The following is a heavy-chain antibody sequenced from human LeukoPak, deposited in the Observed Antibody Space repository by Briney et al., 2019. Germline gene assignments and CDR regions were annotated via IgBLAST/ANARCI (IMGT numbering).Heavy chain of an antibody. J-gene: IGHJ4*02. CDR2: IYYSGST. V-gene: IGHV4-39*01. D-gene: IGHD6-6*01. CDR3: ASYRYSSSSLDY. Sequence: SETLSLTCTVSGGSISSSSYYWGWICQPPGKGLEWIGSIYYSGSTYYNPSLKSRVTISVDTSKNQFSLKLSSVTAADTAVYYCASYRYSSSSLDYWGQGTLVTVSS. CDR1: GGSISSSSYY.